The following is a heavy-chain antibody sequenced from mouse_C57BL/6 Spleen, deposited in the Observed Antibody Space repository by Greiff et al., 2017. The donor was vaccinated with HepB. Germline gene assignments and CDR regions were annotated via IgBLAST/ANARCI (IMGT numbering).Heavy chain of an antibody. V-gene: IGHV1-50*01. CDR3: ARDYDYDVDY. D-gene: IGHD2-4*01. J-gene: IGHJ2*01. CDR1: GYTFTSYW. Sequence: QVQLQQPGAELVKPGASVKLSCKASGYTFTSYWMQWVKQRPGQGLEWIGEIDPSDSYTNYNQKFKGKATLTVDTSSSTAYMQLSSLTSEDSAVYYCARDYDYDVDYWGQGTTLTVSS. CDR2: IDPSDSYT.